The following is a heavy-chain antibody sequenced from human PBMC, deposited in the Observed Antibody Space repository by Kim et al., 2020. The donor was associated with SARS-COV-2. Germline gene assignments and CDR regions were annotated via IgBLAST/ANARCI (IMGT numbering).Heavy chain of an antibody. D-gene: IGHD1-26*01. Sequence: SETLSLTCTVSGGSISSSSYYWGWIRQPPGKGLEWIGSIYYSGSTYYNPSLKSRVTISVDTSKNQFSLKLSSVTAADTAVYYCARLPMSGSYPPHFDYWGQGTLVTVSS. CDR2: IYYSGST. CDR3: ARLPMSGSYPPHFDY. CDR1: GGSISSSSYY. V-gene: IGHV4-39*01. J-gene: IGHJ4*02.